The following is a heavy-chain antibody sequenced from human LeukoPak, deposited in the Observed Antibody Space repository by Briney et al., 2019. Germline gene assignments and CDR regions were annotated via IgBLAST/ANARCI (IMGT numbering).Heavy chain of an antibody. D-gene: IGHD2-21*02. CDR3: ARDRVPMLVTPIDY. V-gene: IGHV3-11*04. Sequence: PGGSLRLSCAASGFTFSDYFLSWIRQAPGKGLEWISYISSSGNTIYYVDSVKGRFTISRDNANNALYLQMNSLRAEDTAVYYCARDRVPMLVTPIDYWGPGTLVTVSS. CDR1: GFTFSDYF. CDR2: ISSSGNTI. J-gene: IGHJ4*02.